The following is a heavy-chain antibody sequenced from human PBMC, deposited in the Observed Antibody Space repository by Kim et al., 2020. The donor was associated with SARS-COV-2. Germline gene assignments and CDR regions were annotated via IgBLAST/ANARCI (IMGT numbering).Heavy chain of an antibody. J-gene: IGHJ5*01. V-gene: IGHV4-39*07. D-gene: IGHD4-17*01. CDR3: AGEWGYYGDYGRSNRF. Sequence: SETLSLTCTVSGGSINSNTYYWGWIRQPPGKGLEWIGSIDYSGSTYYNPSLKSRVTISMGTSKTQFSLKLTSATAADTAVYYCAGEWGYYGDYGRSNRF. CDR1: GGSINSNTYY. CDR2: IDYSGST.